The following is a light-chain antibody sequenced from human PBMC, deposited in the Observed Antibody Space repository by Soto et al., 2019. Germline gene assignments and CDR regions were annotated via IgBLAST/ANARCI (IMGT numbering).Light chain of an antibody. CDR1: QSVGSN. V-gene: IGKV3-15*01. Sequence: EIVMTQSPATLSVSPGERATLSCRASQSVGSNLAWYQQKPGQAPRLLIYGASTRATGIPARFSGSGSGTEFTLTLSSRQSEDFAIYFCQHYNNWPPDRTFGQGTKVELK. CDR3: QHYNNWPPDRT. J-gene: IGKJ1*01. CDR2: GAS.